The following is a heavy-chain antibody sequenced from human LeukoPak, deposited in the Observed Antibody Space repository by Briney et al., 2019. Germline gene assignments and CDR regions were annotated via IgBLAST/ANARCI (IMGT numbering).Heavy chain of an antibody. D-gene: IGHD5-18*01. V-gene: IGHV4-61*02. J-gene: IGHJ6*03. CDR3: ARGKTAMVIRGVPKLGHYYMDV. Sequence: SQTLSLTCTVSGGSISSGSYYWSWIRQPAGKGLEWIGRIYTSGSTNYNPSLKSRVTISVDTSKNQFSLKLSSVTAADTAVYYCARGKTAMVIRGVPKLGHYYMDVWGKGTTVTVSS. CDR1: GGSISSGSYY. CDR2: IYTSGST.